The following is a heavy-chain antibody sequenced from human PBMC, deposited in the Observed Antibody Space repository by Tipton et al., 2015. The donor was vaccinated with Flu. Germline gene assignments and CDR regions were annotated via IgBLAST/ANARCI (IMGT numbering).Heavy chain of an antibody. J-gene: IGHJ4*02. CDR2: SYYSGST. D-gene: IGHD3-10*01. Sequence: TLSLTCTASGDSVSYYYWNWIRQPPGKGLEWIGFSYYSGSTAYNPSLRSRVTISVDTSRNQFSLNLKSVTAADTAVYYCARDRGWPAALDYWSQGILVTVSS. CDR3: ARDRGWPAALDY. CDR1: GDSVSYYY. V-gene: IGHV4-59*02.